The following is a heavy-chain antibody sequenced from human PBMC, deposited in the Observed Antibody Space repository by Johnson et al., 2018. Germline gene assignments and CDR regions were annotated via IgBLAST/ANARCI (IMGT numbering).Heavy chain of an antibody. CDR1: GFTFSSYS. CDR3: AGGPPMTTVTTFYYYYMDV. CDR2: ISVSSSTI. Sequence: VQLVESGGGLVQPGGSLRLSCAASGFTFSSYSMNWVRKPPGKGLEWVSYISVSSSTIYYADSVKGRFTISRDNAKNSLYLQMNSLRADDTAGYYCAGGPPMTTVTTFYYYYMDVWGKGTTVTGSS. J-gene: IGHJ6*03. V-gene: IGHV3-48*01. D-gene: IGHD4-17*01.